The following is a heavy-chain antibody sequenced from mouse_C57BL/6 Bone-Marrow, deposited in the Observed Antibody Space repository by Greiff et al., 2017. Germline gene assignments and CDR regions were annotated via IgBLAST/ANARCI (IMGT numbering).Heavy chain of an antibody. CDR2: IDPENGDT. Sequence: VHVKQSGAELVRPGASVKLSCTASGFNIKDDYMHWVKQRPEQGLEWIGWIDPENGDTESASKFQGKATITADTSSNTAYLQLSSLASDDTAVYYCTTWSFDYWGQGTTLTGSS. CDR1: GFNIKDDY. CDR3: TTWSFDY. J-gene: IGHJ2*01. V-gene: IGHV14-4*01.